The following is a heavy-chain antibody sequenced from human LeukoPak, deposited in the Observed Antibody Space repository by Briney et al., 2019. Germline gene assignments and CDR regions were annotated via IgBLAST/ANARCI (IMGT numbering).Heavy chain of an antibody. CDR2: ISGGSGNT. D-gene: IGHD3-9*01. CDR1: GFTFSSYA. Sequence: GGSLRLSCVASGFTFSSYAMSWVRQSPGKGLEWVSGISGGSGNTEYADSVKGRFTISRDNSKSTLYLQTNSLRAEDTAVYYCAKFYDILTGYFDYWGQGTLVTVSS. CDR3: AKFYDILTGYFDY. V-gene: IGHV3-23*01. J-gene: IGHJ4*02.